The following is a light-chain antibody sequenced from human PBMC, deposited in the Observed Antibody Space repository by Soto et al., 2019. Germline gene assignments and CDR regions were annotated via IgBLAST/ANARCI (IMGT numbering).Light chain of an antibody. CDR3: QQYGTPRSDT. CDR1: QSVDSNY. J-gene: IGKJ5*01. V-gene: IGKV3-20*01. Sequence: EIVLTQSPGTLSLSPGEEATLSCRASQSVDSNYLAWYQQKPGQTPRLIIYGASGRADGIPHSCSGSGFGTDFTLNISKVEPEDFAVYYCQQYGTPRSDTFGQGTRLDI. CDR2: GAS.